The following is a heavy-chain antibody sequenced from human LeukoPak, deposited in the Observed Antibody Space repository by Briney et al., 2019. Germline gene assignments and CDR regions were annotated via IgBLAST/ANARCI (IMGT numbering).Heavy chain of an antibody. CDR3: ARGGDSSAYRNWFDP. CDR1: GVSISSYY. J-gene: IGHJ5*02. CDR2: IYYSGST. V-gene: IGHV4-59*01. Sequence: PSETLSPTCTVSGVSISSYYWSWIRQPPGKALEWIGYIYYSGSTNYNPSLKSRVTISVDTSKNQFSLNLRSATAADTAVYYCARGGDSSAYRNWFDPWGQGTLVTVSS. D-gene: IGHD3-22*01.